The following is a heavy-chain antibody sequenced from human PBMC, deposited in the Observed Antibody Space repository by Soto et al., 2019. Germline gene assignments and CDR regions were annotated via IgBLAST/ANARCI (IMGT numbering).Heavy chain of an antibody. V-gene: IGHV3-48*02. Sequence: PGGSLRLSCAASGFTFSSYSMNWVRQAPGKGLEWVSYISSSSSTIYYADSVKGRFTISRDNAKNSLYLQMNSLRDEDTAVYYCARDSSSWYSNWFDPWGQGXLVTVPS. CDR3: ARDSSSWYSNWFDP. CDR2: ISSSSSTI. CDR1: GFTFSSYS. J-gene: IGHJ5*02. D-gene: IGHD6-13*01.